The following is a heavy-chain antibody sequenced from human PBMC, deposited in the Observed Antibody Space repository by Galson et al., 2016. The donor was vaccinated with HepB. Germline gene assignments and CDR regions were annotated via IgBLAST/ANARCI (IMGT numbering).Heavy chain of an antibody. Sequence: SLRLSCAASGFTFSSYAMSWVRQAPGQGREWVSSLSGSGGSTYYADSVKGRFTISRDNSKNTLYLQMNSLRAEDTAVYYCAKDLGFLEWLFFDSYYYYGMDVWGQGTTVTASS. CDR1: GFTFSSYA. D-gene: IGHD3-3*01. J-gene: IGHJ6*02. V-gene: IGHV3-23*01. CDR3: AKDLGFLEWLFFDSYYYYGMDV. CDR2: LSGSGGST.